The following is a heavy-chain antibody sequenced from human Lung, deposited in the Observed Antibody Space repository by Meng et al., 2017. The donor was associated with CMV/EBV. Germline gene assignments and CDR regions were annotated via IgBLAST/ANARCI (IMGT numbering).Heavy chain of an antibody. J-gene: IGHJ6*02. D-gene: IGHD2-2*01. CDR3: ARAIVVPAAPYYYYYGMDV. Sequence: GEXXKISCAASGFTFSSYWMSWVRQAPGKGLEWVANIKQDGSEKYYVDSVKGRFTISRDNAKNSLYLQMNSLRAEDTAVYYCARAIVVPAAPYYYYYGMDVWGQGXTVTVSS. V-gene: IGHV3-7*04. CDR1: GFTFSSYW. CDR2: IKQDGSEK.